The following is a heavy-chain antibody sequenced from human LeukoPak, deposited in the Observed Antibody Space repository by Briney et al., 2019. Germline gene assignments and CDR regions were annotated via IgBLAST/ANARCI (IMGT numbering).Heavy chain of an antibody. CDR1: GYTLTGYY. CDR3: ARAGYSSSSHYYYMDV. J-gene: IGHJ6*03. Sequence: ASVKVSCKASGYTLTGYYMHWVRQAPGQGLEWMGWINPNSGGTNYAQKFQGRVTMTRDTSISTAYMELSRLRSDDTAVYYCARAGYSSSSHYYYMDVWGKGTTVTVSS. V-gene: IGHV1-2*02. D-gene: IGHD6-13*01. CDR2: INPNSGGT.